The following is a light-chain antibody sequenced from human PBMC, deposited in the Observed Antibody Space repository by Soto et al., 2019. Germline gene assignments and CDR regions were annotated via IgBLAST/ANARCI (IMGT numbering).Light chain of an antibody. Sequence: QSVLTQPPSVSEAPRQRVTISCSGSSSNIGNNAVHWYQQLPGKAPKLLIYYDDLLPSGVSDRFSGSKSGTSASLAISGLQSEDEADYYCAAWDDSLNGRVFGTGTKLTVL. CDR2: YDD. CDR1: SSNIGNNA. V-gene: IGLV1-36*01. CDR3: AAWDDSLNGRV. J-gene: IGLJ1*01.